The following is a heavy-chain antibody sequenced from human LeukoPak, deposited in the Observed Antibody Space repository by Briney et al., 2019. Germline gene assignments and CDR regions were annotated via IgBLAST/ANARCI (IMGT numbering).Heavy chain of an antibody. Sequence: SETLSLTCTVSGSSISSHYWSWIRQPPGKGLEWIGYIYYSGSTNYNPSLKSRVTISVDTSKNQFSLKLSSVTAADTAVYYCARDSRDAYYYYYMDVWGKGTTVTVSS. D-gene: IGHD2-21*02. J-gene: IGHJ6*03. V-gene: IGHV4-59*11. CDR2: IYYSGST. CDR3: ARDSRDAYYYYYMDV. CDR1: GSSISSHY.